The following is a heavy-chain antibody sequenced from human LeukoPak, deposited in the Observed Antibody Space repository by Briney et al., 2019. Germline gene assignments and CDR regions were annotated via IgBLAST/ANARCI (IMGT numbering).Heavy chain of an antibody. Sequence: ASVKVSCKASGYTFTGYYMHWVRQAPGQGLEWMGRINPNSGGTNYAQKFQGRVTMTRDTSISTVYMELSSLRSEDTAVYYCARDRADSSGYYYFQHWGQGTLVTVSS. V-gene: IGHV1-2*06. CDR1: GYTFTGYY. D-gene: IGHD3-22*01. J-gene: IGHJ1*01. CDR3: ARDRADSSGYYYFQH. CDR2: INPNSGGT.